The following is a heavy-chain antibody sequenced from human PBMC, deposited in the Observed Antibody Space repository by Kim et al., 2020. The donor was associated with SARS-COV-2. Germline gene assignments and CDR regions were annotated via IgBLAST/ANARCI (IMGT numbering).Heavy chain of an antibody. J-gene: IGHJ5*02. D-gene: IGHD6-13*01. CDR2: IDPSDSYT. CDR1: GYSFTSYW. CDR3: ARLGFGYSSSWSNWFDP. V-gene: IGHV5-10-1*01. Sequence: GESLKISCKGSGYSFTSYWISWVRQMPGKGLEWMGRIDPSDSYTNYSPSFQGHVTISADKSISTAYLQWSSLKASDTAMYYCARLGFGYSSSWSNWFDPWGQGTLVTVSS.